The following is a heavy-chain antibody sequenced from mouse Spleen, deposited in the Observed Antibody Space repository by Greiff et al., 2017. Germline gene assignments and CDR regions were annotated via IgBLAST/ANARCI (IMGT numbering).Heavy chain of an antibody. J-gene: IGHJ4*01. V-gene: IGHV5-9-1*01. Sequence: EVKLVESGGGLVKPGGSLKLSCAASGFTFSSYAMSWVRQTPEKRLEWVATISSGGSYTYYPDSVKGRFTISRDNAKNTLYLQMSSLRSEDTAMYYCARRGGQRDYAMDYWGQGTSVTVSS. CDR2: ISSGGSYT. CDR1: GFTFSSYA. CDR3: ARRGGQRDYAMDY.